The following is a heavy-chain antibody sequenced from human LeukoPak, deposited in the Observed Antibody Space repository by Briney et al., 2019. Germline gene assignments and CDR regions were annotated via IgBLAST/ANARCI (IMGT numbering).Heavy chain of an antibody. CDR2: IYYSGST. Sequence: SETLSLTCTVSGGSISYYYWSWIRQPPGKGLEWVGYIYYSGSTKYNPSLRSRVTISVDTSKNQFSLKLSSVTAADTAVYYCTRGGDDWCAFDIWGQGRMVTVSS. J-gene: IGHJ3*02. CDR3: TRGGDDWCAFDI. D-gene: IGHD3-9*01. CDR1: GGSISYYY. V-gene: IGHV4-59*01.